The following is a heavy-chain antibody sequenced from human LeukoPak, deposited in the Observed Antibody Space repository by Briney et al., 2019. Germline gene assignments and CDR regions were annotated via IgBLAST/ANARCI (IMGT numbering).Heavy chain of an antibody. CDR3: ARAYYDSSGYYYYYYYYMDV. CDR2: ISGSGGST. J-gene: IGHJ6*03. Sequence: PGGSLRLSCAASGFTFSSYGMSWVRQAPGKGLEWVSAISGSGGSTYYADSVKGRFTISRDNAKNSLYLQMNSLRAEDTAVYYCARAYYDSSGYYYYYYYYMDVWGKGTTVTVSS. D-gene: IGHD3-22*01. V-gene: IGHV3-23*01. CDR1: GFTFSSYG.